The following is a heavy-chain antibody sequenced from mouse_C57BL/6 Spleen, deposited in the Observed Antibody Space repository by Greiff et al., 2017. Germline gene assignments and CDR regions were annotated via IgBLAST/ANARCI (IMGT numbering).Heavy chain of an antibody. CDR3: ARGELLRFAY. J-gene: IGHJ3*01. CDR1: GYTFTSYW. Sequence: QVQLQQPGAELVRPGTSVKLSCKASGYTFTSYWMHWVKQRPGQGLEWIGVIDPSDSYTNYNQKFKGKATLTVDTSSSTAYMQLSSLTSEYSAVYYCARGELLRFAYWGQGTLVTVSA. D-gene: IGHD2-12*01. V-gene: IGHV1-59*01. CDR2: IDPSDSYT.